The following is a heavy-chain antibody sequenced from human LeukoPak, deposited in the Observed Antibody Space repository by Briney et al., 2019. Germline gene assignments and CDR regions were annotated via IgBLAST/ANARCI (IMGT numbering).Heavy chain of an antibody. CDR2: IDYNGNT. CDR1: GGSITSHY. D-gene: IGHD5-12*01. J-gene: IGHJ4*02. CDR3: AASYDCKVAPFDL. V-gene: IGHV4-59*11. Sequence: SETLSLTCTVSGGSITSHYWSWVRQPPGKGLEWIANIDYNGNTNYNPSLKSRVTISLDTSKKQVSLNLSSVTAADTAMYYCAASYDCKVAPFDLWGQGTLVTVSS.